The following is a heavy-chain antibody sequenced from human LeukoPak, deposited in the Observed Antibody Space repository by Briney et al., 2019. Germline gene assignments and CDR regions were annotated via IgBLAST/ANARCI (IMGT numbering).Heavy chain of an antibody. D-gene: IGHD2-15*01. CDR3: AKVLVLVSANRYYFDY. V-gene: IGHV3-23*01. CDR1: GFTFSSHA. CDR2: ISGSGGST. Sequence: GGSLRLSCAASGFTFSSHAMSWVRQAPGKGLEWVSAISGSGGSTYYADSVKGRFTISRDNSKNTLYLQMNSLRAEDTAVYYCAKVLVLVSANRYYFDYWGQGTLVTVSS. J-gene: IGHJ4*02.